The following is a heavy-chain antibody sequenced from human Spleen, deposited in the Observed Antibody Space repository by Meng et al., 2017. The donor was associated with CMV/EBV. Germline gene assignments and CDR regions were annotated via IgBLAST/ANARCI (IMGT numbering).Heavy chain of an antibody. D-gene: IGHD2-21*02. CDR1: GFTFSNYW. Sequence: CAASGFTFSNYWMHWVRQAPGKGLVWVSQINSDGSSTTYADSVRGRFTISGDNAKNTLYLQMNSLRAEDTAVYYCAGDLGVTNWFDPWGQGTLVTVSS. CDR2: INSDGSST. V-gene: IGHV3-74*01. CDR3: AGDLGVTNWFDP. J-gene: IGHJ5*02.